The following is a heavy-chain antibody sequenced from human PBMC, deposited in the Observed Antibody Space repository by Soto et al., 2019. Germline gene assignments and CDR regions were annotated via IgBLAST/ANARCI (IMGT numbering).Heavy chain of an antibody. V-gene: IGHV3-30*04. Sequence: QVQLVESGGGVVQPGSSLRLSCTASGFTFSIYAMHWVRQAPGKGLEWVSIISFDGKNIDYARSVRGRFTMSRDNSQSTLYLQMDSLRTEDTAVYYCARRDFYCRGRNCFSGDYAMDVWGQGTTVTVSS. CDR3: ARRDFYCRGRNCFSGDYAMDV. CDR2: ISFDGKNI. D-gene: IGHD2-15*01. CDR1: GFTFSIYA. J-gene: IGHJ6*02.